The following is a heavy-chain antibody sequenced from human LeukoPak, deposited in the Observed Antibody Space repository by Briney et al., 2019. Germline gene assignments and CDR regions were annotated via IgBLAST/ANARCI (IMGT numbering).Heavy chain of an antibody. J-gene: IGHJ4*02. D-gene: IGHD6-19*01. Sequence: SGPTMVKPTQTLTLTCTFSGFSLSTSGVGVGWIRQPPGKALEWLALIYWDDDKRYSPSLKSRLTIAKDTSKNQVVLTMTNMDPVDTATYYCARKQWLANFDYWGQGTLVTVSS. CDR1: GFSLSTSGVG. CDR3: ARKQWLANFDY. V-gene: IGHV2-5*02. CDR2: IYWDDDK.